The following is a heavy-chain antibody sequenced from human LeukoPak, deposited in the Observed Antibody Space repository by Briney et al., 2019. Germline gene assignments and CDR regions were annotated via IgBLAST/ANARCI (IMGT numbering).Heavy chain of an antibody. CDR2: ISGINDNP. CDR3: ARDGTSTDDY. D-gene: IGHD2-2*01. CDR1: GYTFSNFG. Sequence: GASVRVSCKASGYTFSNFGINWVRQAPGQGLEWMGWISGINDNPNYGQKFQGRFTVTTDSSTNTAYMELRNLRFDDTAVYYCARDGTSTDDYWGQGTLVTVSS. J-gene: IGHJ4*02. V-gene: IGHV1-18*01.